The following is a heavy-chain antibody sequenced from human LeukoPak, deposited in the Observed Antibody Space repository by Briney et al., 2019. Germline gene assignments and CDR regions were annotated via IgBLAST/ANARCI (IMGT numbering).Heavy chain of an antibody. J-gene: IGHJ5*02. CDR3: AREPRDFYWFEV. CDR1: GGSISSGGYY. Sequence: PSETLSLTCSVSGGSISSGGYYWTWIRQYPGEGLEWIGYIHHTGSTYYKPSLQSRVTISVDTSKNQFSLWLTAETAADTAVYYCAREPRDFYWFEVWGQGTPVTVSS. CDR2: IHHTGST. D-gene: IGHD2/OR15-2a*01. V-gene: IGHV4-31*03.